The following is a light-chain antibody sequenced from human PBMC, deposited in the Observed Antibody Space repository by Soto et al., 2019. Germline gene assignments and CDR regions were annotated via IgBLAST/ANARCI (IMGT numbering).Light chain of an antibody. CDR2: RDG. J-gene: IGLJ3*02. CDR3: AVWDNSMTAWV. Sequence: QAVVTQPPSASGTPGQRVIISCSGRSSNIGSNYVYWYQHFPGTAPRLLIFRDGQRPSGVPARFFGSKSDTSASLAITGLRSEDEAHYYCAVWDNSMTAWVFGGGTKLTVL. CDR1: SSNIGSNY. V-gene: IGLV1-47*01.